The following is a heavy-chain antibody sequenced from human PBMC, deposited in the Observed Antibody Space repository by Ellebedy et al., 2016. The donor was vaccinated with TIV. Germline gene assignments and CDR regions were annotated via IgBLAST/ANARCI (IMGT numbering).Heavy chain of an antibody. J-gene: IGHJ5*02. D-gene: IGHD1-14*01. Sequence: MPSETLSLTCTVSGGSISSYYWSWIRQPPGKGLEWIGYIYYSGSTNYNPSLKSRVTISVDTSTNQFSLKLSSVTAADTAVYYCARRNLNWFDPWGQGTLVTVSS. CDR1: GGSISSYY. V-gene: IGHV4-59*08. CDR2: IYYSGST. CDR3: ARRNLNWFDP.